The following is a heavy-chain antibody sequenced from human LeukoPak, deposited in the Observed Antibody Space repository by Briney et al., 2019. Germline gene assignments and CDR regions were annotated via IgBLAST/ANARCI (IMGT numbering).Heavy chain of an antibody. CDR2: IYPGDSDT. J-gene: IGHJ3*02. V-gene: IGHV5-51*01. Sequence: GESLQISCQGSGSTFTSYWIGWVRQVPGKGLEWMGIIYPGDSDTRYSPSFQGQVTISADKSNSTAYLQWSSLKASDTAMYYCARITRVNYYDSSGYYYSHFDAFDIWGQGTMVTVSS. D-gene: IGHD3-22*01. CDR1: GSTFTSYW. CDR3: ARITRVNYYDSSGYYYSHFDAFDI.